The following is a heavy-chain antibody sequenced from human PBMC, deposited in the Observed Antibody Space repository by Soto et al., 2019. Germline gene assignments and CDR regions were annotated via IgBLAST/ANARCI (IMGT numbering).Heavy chain of an antibody. CDR2: INGDGSST. CDR3: VRTYDSTGAY. Sequence: GGSLRLSCAASGFTFSSYWMHWVRQAPGKGLVWVSRINGDGSSTNYADSVKGRFTISRDNAKNTLYLQMNSLRAEDTAVYYCVRTYDSTGAYWGQGTLVTVSS. D-gene: IGHD7-27*01. CDR1: GFTFSSYW. V-gene: IGHV3-74*01. J-gene: IGHJ4*02.